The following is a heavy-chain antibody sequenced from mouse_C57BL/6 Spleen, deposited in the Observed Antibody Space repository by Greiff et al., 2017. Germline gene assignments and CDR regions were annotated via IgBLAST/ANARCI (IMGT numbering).Heavy chain of an antibody. CDR3: AKHGLAY. CDR2: IWGGGST. J-gene: IGHJ3*01. CDR1: GLSLTSYG. V-gene: IGHV2-9*01. Sequence: VKLMESGPGLVAPSQSLSITCTVSGLSLTSYGVDWVRQPPGKGLAWLGVIWGGGSTNYNSALMSRLSISKDNSKSQVFLKRNSLQADDTAMYYCAKHGLAYWGQGTLVTVSA.